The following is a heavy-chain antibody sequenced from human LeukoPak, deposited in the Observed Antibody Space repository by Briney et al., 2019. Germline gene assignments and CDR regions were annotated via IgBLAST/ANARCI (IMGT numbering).Heavy chain of an antibody. Sequence: ASVKVSCKASGYTFTDYYMHWVRQAPGQGLEWMGWINPNSGGTNYAQKFQDRVTMTRDTSISTAYTELSRLRSDDTAFYYCARGRDIAASVWDGDYWGQGTLVTVSS. CDR1: GYTFTDYY. J-gene: IGHJ4*02. CDR2: INPNSGGT. D-gene: IGHD6-13*01. V-gene: IGHV1-2*02. CDR3: ARGRDIAASVWDGDY.